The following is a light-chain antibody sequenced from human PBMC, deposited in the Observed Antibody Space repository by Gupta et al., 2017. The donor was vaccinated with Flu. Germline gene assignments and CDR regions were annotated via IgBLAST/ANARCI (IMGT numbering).Light chain of an antibody. J-gene: IGKJ1*01. CDR2: AAS. V-gene: IGKV1-39*01. Sequence: MNQYPSSLSASVGDRVTITCRASQSISIYLNWYQQKPGKAPKLLIYAASGVQSGVPSRFTGSGSVTHFTLTINSLQPEDFATYYCQQSDSNPQTFGQGTKVEIK. CDR1: QSISIY. CDR3: QQSDSNPQT.